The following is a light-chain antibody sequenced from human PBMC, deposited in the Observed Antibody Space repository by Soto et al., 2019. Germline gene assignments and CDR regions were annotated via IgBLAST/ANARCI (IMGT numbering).Light chain of an antibody. CDR1: SSDVGIYNY. CDR3: SSYTTSSTRV. V-gene: IGLV2-14*01. CDR2: EVT. J-gene: IGLJ1*01. Sequence: QSALTQPASVSGSPGQSIAISCTGSSSDVGIYNYVSWYQQHPGKVPKRIIYEVTNRPSGVSNRFSGSKSGNTASLTISGLQAEDEADYYCSSYTTSSTRVFGTGTKVTVL.